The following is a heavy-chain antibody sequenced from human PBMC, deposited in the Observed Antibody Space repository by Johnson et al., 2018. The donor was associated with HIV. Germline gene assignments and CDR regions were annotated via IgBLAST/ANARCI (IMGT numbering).Heavy chain of an antibody. J-gene: IGHJ3*02. CDR3: AKDMAARTSDAFDI. Sequence: VQLVESGGGLVQPGRSLRLSCAASGFTFDDYAMHWVRQAPGKGLEWVSGISWNSGSIGYADSVKGRFTISRDNAKNSLYQQMNSLRAEDTALYYCAKDMAARTSDAFDIWGQGTMVTVSS. CDR2: ISWNSGSI. V-gene: IGHV3-9*01. D-gene: IGHD6-6*01. CDR1: GFTFDDYA.